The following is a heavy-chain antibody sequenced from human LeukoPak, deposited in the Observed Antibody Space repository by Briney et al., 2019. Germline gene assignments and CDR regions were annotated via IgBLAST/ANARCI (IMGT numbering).Heavy chain of an antibody. CDR3: AKEQDYSNYVEAIDY. CDR1: GFTFSSYG. D-gene: IGHD4-11*01. Sequence: GGSLRLSCAASGFTFSSYGMHWVRQAPGKGLEWVAFIRYDGSNKYYADSVKGRFTISRDNSKNTLYLQMNSLRAEDTAVYYCAKEQDYSNYVEAIDYWGQGTLVTVSS. J-gene: IGHJ4*02. CDR2: IRYDGSNK. V-gene: IGHV3-30*02.